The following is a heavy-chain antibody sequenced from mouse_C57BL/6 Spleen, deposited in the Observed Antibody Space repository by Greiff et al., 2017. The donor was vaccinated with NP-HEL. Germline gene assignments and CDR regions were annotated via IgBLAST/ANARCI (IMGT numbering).Heavy chain of an antibody. J-gene: IGHJ2*01. Sequence: VQLKESGTVLARPGASVKMSCKTSGYTFTSYWLHWVKQRPGQGLALIGAIFPGNSDTSYNQPFKGKAKLTAVTSASTAYMEISSLTEEDSAVYCCTATGTGFDYWGQGTTLTVSS. CDR2: IFPGNSDT. V-gene: IGHV1-5*01. CDR3: TATGTGFDY. D-gene: IGHD4-1*02. CDR1: GYTFTSYW.